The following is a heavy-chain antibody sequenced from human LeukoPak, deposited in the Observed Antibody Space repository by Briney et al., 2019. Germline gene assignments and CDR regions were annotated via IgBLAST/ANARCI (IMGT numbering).Heavy chain of an antibody. D-gene: IGHD2-2*01. CDR2: INAGNGNT. J-gene: IGHJ4*02. Sequence: ASVKVSRKASGYTFTSYAMHWVRQAPGQRLEWMGWINAGNGNTKYSQKFQGRVTITRDTSASTAYMELSSLRSEDTAVYYCARVCSSTSCFNYWGQGTLVTVSS. CDR1: GYTFTSYA. V-gene: IGHV1-3*01. CDR3: ARVCSSTSCFNY.